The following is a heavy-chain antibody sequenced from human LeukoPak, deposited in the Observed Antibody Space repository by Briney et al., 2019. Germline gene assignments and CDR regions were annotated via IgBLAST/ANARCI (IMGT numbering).Heavy chain of an antibody. D-gene: IGHD3-10*01. V-gene: IGHV3-23*01. Sequence: GGSLRLSCAASGFAFSGYAMSWVRQAPGKGLEWVSAISGNGGSTYYADSVKGRFTISRDNAKNSLYLQMDSLRAEDTAVYYCARAAYYYGSGSYSSDYWGQGTLVTVSS. J-gene: IGHJ4*02. CDR2: ISGNGGST. CDR3: ARAAYYYGSGSYSSDY. CDR1: GFAFSGYA.